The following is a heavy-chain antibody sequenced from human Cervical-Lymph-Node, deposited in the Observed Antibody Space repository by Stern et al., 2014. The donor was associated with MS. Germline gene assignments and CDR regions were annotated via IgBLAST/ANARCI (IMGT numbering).Heavy chain of an antibody. D-gene: IGHD3-10*01. Sequence: QVQLVQSGGXXXXXXXXVKVSCKXXXXXFXXXGXXXXXQAPGQXXXXXXXXSGYNGDTRYAQKFRGRVTMTTDTSTSTAYMEVRSLRSDDTAVYYCARVPPGPRMVHYLDFWGQGTLVTVSS. CDR2: XSGYNGDT. J-gene: IGHJ4*02. V-gene: IGHV1-18*01. CDR1: XXXFXXXG. CDR3: ARVPPGPRMVHYLDF.